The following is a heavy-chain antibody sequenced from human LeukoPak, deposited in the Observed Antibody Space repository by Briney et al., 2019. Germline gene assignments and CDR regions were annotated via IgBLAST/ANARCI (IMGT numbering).Heavy chain of an antibody. D-gene: IGHD5-18*01. J-gene: IGHJ6*03. V-gene: IGHV4-59*01. Sequence: SETLSLTCTVSGGFISSYYWSWIRQPPGKGLEWIGYIYYSGSTNYNPSLKSRVTISVDTSKNQFSLKLTSVTAADTAVYYCARTTEGGYTYGYFYYYYMDVWGKGTTVTISS. CDR3: ARTTEGGYTYGYFYYYYMDV. CDR2: IYYSGST. CDR1: GGFISSYY.